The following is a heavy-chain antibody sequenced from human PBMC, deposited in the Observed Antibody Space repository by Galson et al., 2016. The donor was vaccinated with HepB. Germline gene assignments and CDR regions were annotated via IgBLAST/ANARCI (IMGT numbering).Heavy chain of an antibody. CDR2: ISTSGTFI. Sequence: SLRLSCAASGFTFSDYYMSWIRQAPGKGLEWVSYISTSGTFIYYADSLKGRFTISRDNTNNSLFLQMNSLRAEDTAVYFCAKLIRTGSSGFDSWGQGTLVTVSS. CDR3: AKLIRTGSSGFDS. V-gene: IGHV3-11*01. D-gene: IGHD5-12*01. J-gene: IGHJ4*02. CDR1: GFTFSDYY.